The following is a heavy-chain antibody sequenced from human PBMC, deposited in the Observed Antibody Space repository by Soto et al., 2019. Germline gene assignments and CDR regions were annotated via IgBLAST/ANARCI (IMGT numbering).Heavy chain of an antibody. D-gene: IGHD3-3*01. CDR3: AKPLYDFWSGSNSYFDY. J-gene: IGHJ4*02. Sequence: GGSLRLSCAASGFTFSSYAMSWVRQAPGKGLEWVSAISGSGGSTYYADSVKGRFTISRDNSKNTLYLQMNSLRAEDTAVYYCAKPLYDFWSGSNSYFDYWGQGTLVTVSS. CDR1: GFTFSSYA. CDR2: ISGSGGST. V-gene: IGHV3-23*01.